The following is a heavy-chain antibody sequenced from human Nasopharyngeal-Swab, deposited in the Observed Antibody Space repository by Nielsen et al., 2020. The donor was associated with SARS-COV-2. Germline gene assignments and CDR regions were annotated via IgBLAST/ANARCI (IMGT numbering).Heavy chain of an antibody. CDR1: GGSISSYY. V-gene: IGHV4-59*01. CDR2: IYYSGST. J-gene: IGHJ5*02. CDR3: ARGALPTRLFRIGPPYNWFDP. Sequence: SETLALTCTVSGGSISSYYVSWSRQPPGKGLEYIGYIYYSGSTDYNPSLKSRVTISIDTSKNQFSLKLSSVTAADTAMYYCARGALPTRLFRIGPPYNWFDPWGQGTLATVSS. D-gene: IGHD3-22*01.